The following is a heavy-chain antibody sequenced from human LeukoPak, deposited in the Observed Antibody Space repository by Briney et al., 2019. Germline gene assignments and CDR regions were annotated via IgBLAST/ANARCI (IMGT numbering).Heavy chain of an antibody. CDR2: IKSKTDGGTT. J-gene: IGHJ3*02. Sequence: GGSLRLSCAASGFTFSNAWMSWVRQAPGRGLEWVSRIKSKTDGGTTDYAAPVKGRFTISRDDSKNTLYLQMNSLKTEDTAVYYCTTLSRQWLVHGAFDIWGQRTMVAVSS. V-gene: IGHV3-15*01. D-gene: IGHD6-19*01. CDR3: TTLSRQWLVHGAFDI. CDR1: GFTFSNAW.